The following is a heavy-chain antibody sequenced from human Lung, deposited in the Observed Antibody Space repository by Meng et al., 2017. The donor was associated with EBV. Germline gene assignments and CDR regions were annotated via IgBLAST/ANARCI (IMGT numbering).Heavy chain of an antibody. CDR3: ARGPSRWLQFSFDY. CDR1: GCAVNSCPYY. D-gene: IGHD5-24*01. J-gene: IGHJ4*02. Sequence: VQLDEAWPVPGKPVYSLTLTCQASGCAVNSCPYYGSCSPQPPGHGRKGIGYICDSRSTNYHPSLKSLVIISVDSSKNQFSLMLSSVTAADTAVYYGARGPSRWLQFSFDYWGQGTLVTVSS. V-gene: IGHV4-61*01. CDR2: ICDSRST.